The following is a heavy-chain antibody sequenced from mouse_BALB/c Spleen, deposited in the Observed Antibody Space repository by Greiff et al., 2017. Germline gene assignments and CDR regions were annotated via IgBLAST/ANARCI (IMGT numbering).Heavy chain of an antibody. V-gene: IGHV1-7*01. CDR2: INPSTGYT. D-gene: IGHD1-1*01. CDR1: GYTFTSYW. J-gene: IGHJ2*01. CDR3: ASASYDFDY. Sequence: VQLQQSGAELAKPGASVKMSCKASGYTFTSYWMHWVKQRPGQGLEWIGYINPSTGYTEYNQKFKDKATLTADKSSSTAYMQLSSLTSEDSAVYYCASASYDFDYWGQGTTLTVSS.